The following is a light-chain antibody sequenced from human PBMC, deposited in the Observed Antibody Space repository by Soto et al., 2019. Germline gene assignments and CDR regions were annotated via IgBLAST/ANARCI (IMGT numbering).Light chain of an antibody. CDR2: DYK. CDR1: DSNVGSNY. V-gene: IGLV1-51*01. J-gene: IGLJ7*01. CDR3: GAWDSSLSAVV. Sequence: QSALTQPPSVSAAPGQKVTISCSGSDSNVGSNYVSWFQQLPGTAPKLLIYDYKNRPSGIPDRISGSKSGTSATLDITGLQTGDEADYYCGAWDSSLSAVVFGGGTQLTVL.